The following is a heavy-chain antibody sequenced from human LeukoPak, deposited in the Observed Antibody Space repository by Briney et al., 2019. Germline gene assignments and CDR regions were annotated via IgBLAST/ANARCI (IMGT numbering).Heavy chain of an antibody. CDR2: ISSSSSTI. J-gene: IGHJ6*03. D-gene: IGHD3-9*01. Sequence: GGSLRLSCAASGFTFSSYSMNWVRQAPGKGLEWVSYISSSSSTIYYADSVKGRFTISRDNAKNSLYLQMNSLRAEDTAVYYCARGTVRYDILTGYYGHYYYMDVWGKGTTVTVSS. V-gene: IGHV3-48*01. CDR1: GFTFSSYS. CDR3: ARGTVRYDILTGYYGHYYYMDV.